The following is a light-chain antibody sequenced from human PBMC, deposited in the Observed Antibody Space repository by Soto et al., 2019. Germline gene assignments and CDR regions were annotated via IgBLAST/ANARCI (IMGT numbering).Light chain of an antibody. CDR3: QQRSNWPPVT. J-gene: IGKJ4*01. Sequence: EIEMTQSPATLSVSPGEIATLSCRASQSISSNLAWYQQKPGQSPRLLIYGASSRATGIPARFSGSGSGTDFTLAISSLEPEDFAVYYCQQRSNWPPVTLGGGTKVDIK. V-gene: IGKV3-11*01. CDR1: QSISSN. CDR2: GAS.